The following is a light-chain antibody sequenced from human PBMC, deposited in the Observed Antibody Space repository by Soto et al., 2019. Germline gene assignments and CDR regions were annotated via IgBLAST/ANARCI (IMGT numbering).Light chain of an antibody. CDR3: QQYNNWPPT. CDR2: GAS. J-gene: IGKJ1*01. Sequence: EIVMAQSPATLSVSPGERATLSCRASQSVSSNLAWYQQKPGQAPRLLIFGASTRATGIPVTFSGSGSGTEFTLTISSLQSEDFVVYYCQQYNNWPPTFGRGTKVDIK. V-gene: IGKV3-15*01. CDR1: QSVSSN.